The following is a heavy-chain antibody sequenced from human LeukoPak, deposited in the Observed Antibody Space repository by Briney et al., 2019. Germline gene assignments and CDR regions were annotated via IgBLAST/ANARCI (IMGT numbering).Heavy chain of an antibody. J-gene: IGHJ6*03. Sequence: GGSLRLSCAASAFTFSSYSMNWVRQAPGKGLEWVSSISSSGSYIYYADSVKGRFTISRDNAKNSLYLQMNSLRAEDTAVYYCARLATTYYYYYYMDVWGKGTTVTVSS. CDR1: AFTFSSYS. CDR3: ARLATTYYYYYYMDV. D-gene: IGHD5-12*01. CDR2: ISSSGSYI. V-gene: IGHV3-21*01.